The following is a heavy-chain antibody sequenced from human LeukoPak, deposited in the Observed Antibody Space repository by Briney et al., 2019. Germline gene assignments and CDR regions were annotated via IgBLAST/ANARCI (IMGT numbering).Heavy chain of an antibody. J-gene: IGHJ3*02. V-gene: IGHV1-18*01. D-gene: IGHD3-3*01. CDR2: ISAYNGNT. CDR1: GYTFTSYG. Sequence: ASVKVSCKASGYTFTSYGISWVRQAPGQGLEWMGWISAYNGNTNYAQKLQGRVTMTTDTSTSTAYMELRSLRSDDTAVYYCATRSLRFLDWLGHGAFDIWGQGTMVTVSS. CDR3: ATRSLRFLDWLGHGAFDI.